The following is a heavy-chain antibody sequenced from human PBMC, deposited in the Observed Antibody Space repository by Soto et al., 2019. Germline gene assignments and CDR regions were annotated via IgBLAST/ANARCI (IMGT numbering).Heavy chain of an antibody. Sequence: KTXGCLRLSCAASGFTFSDACMSWVRQAPGKGLDWVGRIKSKSDGGTTEYAAPVRGRFTISRDDSKNTLYLQMNSLKTEDTAVYYCTTDLWRIAVVVGSTGYFNPWGQGTPVTVSS. D-gene: IGHD2-15*01. V-gene: IGHV3-15*01. CDR1: GFTFSDAC. CDR3: TTDLWRIAVVVGSTGYFNP. CDR2: IKSKSDGGTT. J-gene: IGHJ5*02.